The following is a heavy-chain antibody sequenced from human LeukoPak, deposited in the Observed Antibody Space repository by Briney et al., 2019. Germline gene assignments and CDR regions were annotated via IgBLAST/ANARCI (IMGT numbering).Heavy chain of an antibody. V-gene: IGHV4-31*03. CDR3: ARGRGRGVTAIFDY. CDR2: IYYSGTT. J-gene: IGHJ4*02. Sequence: SETLSLTCTVSGGSISSGGYYWSWIRQHPGKGLEWIGYIYYSGTTYYNPSLKSRVTISVDTSKNQFSLKLSSVTAADTAVYYCARGRGRGVTAIFDYWGQGTLVTVSS. CDR1: GGSISSGGYY. D-gene: IGHD2-21*02.